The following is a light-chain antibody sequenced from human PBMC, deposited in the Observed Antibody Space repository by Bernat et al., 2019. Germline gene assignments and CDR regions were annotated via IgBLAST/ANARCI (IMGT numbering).Light chain of an antibody. V-gene: IGLV2-14*03. Sequence: QSALTQPASVSGSPGQSITISCTGTSSDIGDYIYVSWYQQHPGKAPKLVIYDVSNRPSRVPDRFSGSKSGNTASLTISGLQAEDGADYYCSSYTGSGTCVFGAGAKVTVL. CDR2: DVS. CDR1: SSDIGDYIY. J-gene: IGLJ1*01. CDR3: SSYTGSGTCV.